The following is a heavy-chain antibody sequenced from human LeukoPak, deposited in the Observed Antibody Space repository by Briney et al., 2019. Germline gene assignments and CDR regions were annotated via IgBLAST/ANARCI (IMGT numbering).Heavy chain of an antibody. J-gene: IGHJ4*02. Sequence: GASVKVSCKASGYTFTGYYMHWVRQAPGQGLEWMGWINPNSGGTNYAQKLQGRVTMTTDTSTSTAYMELRSLRSDDTAVYYCARDVDTAMVTAFDYWGQGTLVTVSS. V-gene: IGHV1-2*02. CDR1: GYTFTGYY. CDR3: ARDVDTAMVTAFDY. CDR2: INPNSGGT. D-gene: IGHD5-18*01.